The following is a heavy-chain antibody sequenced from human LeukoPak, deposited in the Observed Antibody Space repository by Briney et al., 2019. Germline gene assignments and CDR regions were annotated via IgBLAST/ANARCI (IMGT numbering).Heavy chain of an antibody. J-gene: IGHJ6*03. D-gene: IGHD3-16*01. CDR3: ARGRPLRGGNYYYMDV. Sequence: ASVKVSCRASGYTFTGYDINWVRQATGQGLEWMGWMNPNSGNTGYAQKFQGRVTMTRNTSISTAYMELSSLRSEDTAVYYCARGRPLRGGNYYYMDVWGKGTTVPVSS. V-gene: IGHV1-8*01. CDR2: MNPNSGNT. CDR1: GYTFTGYD.